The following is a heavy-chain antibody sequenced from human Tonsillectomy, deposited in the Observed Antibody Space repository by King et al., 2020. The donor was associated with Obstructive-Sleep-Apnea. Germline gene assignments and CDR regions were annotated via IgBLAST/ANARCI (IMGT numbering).Heavy chain of an antibody. CDR2: IYYSGRT. V-gene: IGHV4-59*02. D-gene: IGHD3-16*01. J-gene: IGHJ3*02. CDR1: GGSVSSYY. CDR3: AREGEETAAAFDI. Sequence: VQLQESGPGLVKPSETLSLTCTVSGGSVSSYYWSRIRQPPGKGLEWIGYIYYSGRTNYSPSLKSRVTISVDTSKTHFSLKLNSVTAADTAVYYCAREGEETAAAFDIWGQGTMVTVSS.